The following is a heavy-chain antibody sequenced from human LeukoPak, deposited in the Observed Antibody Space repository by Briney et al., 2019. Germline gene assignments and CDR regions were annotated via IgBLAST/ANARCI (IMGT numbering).Heavy chain of an antibody. Sequence: ASVKVSCKASGYTFTGYYMHWVRQAPGQGLEWMGWINPNSGGTNYAQKFQGRVTMTRDTSISTAYMELSRLRSDDTAVYYCAGVAQHRYYYDSSAFRYYFDHWGQGTLVTVSS. CDR3: AGVAQHRYYYDSSAFRYYFDH. CDR2: INPNSGGT. V-gene: IGHV1-2*02. J-gene: IGHJ4*02. CDR1: GYTFTGYY. D-gene: IGHD3-22*01.